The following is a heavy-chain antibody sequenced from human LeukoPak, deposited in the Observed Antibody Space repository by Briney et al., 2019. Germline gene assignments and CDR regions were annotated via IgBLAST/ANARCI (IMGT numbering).Heavy chain of an antibody. CDR3: ASHYVWGSYRQAEDY. Sequence: GGSLRLSCAASGFTFSSYSMNWVRQAPGKGLEWVSSISSSSSYIYYADSVKGRFTISRDNAKNSLYLQVNSLRAEDTAVYYCASHYVWGSYRQAEDYWGQGTLVTVSS. V-gene: IGHV3-21*01. CDR2: ISSSSSYI. D-gene: IGHD3-16*02. J-gene: IGHJ4*02. CDR1: GFTFSSYS.